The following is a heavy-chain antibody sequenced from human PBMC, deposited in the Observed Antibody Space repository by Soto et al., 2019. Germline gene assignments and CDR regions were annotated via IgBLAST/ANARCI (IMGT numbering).Heavy chain of an antibody. CDR1: GDPISSHDW. CDR3: ARLRRTLPTSGGSSYYYYYYMDV. CDR2: INHSGST. V-gene: IGHV4-4*02. D-gene: IGHD2-15*01. J-gene: IGHJ6*03. Sequence: SETLSLTCAVSGDPISSHDWWSWVRQPPKKGLEWIAEINHSGSTNYNPSLKSRVTISVDTSKNQFSLKLSSVTAADTAVYYCARLRRTLPTSGGSSYYYYYYMDVWGKGTTVTVSS.